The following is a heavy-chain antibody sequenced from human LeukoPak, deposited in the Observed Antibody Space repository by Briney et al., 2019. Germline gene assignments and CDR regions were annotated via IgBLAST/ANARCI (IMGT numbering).Heavy chain of an antibody. J-gene: IGHJ3*02. CDR2: IYYSGST. Sequence: SETLSLTRTVSGGSISSYYWSWIRQPPGKGLEWIGYIYYSGSTNYNPSLKSRVTISVDTSKNQFSLKLSSVTAADTAVYYCARYYGSGNQGAFDIWGQGTMVTVSS. CDR3: ARYYGSGNQGAFDI. V-gene: IGHV4-59*01. CDR1: GGSISSYY. D-gene: IGHD3-10*01.